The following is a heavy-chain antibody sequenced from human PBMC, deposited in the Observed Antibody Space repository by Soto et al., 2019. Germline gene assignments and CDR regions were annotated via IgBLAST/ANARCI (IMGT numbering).Heavy chain of an antibody. CDR3: AKGRLAVAAPYTWFDP. CDR2: ITGGADNT. CDR1: GVKYSSHA. D-gene: IGHD6-19*01. V-gene: IGHV3-23*01. J-gene: IGHJ5*02. Sequence: AGVFNRLSYVASGVKYSSHAMSWVRQAPGKGLEWVSTITGGADNTHYADSVKGRFTISRDNSRNTLSLQMNSLRVEDTAVYHCAKGRLAVAAPYTWFDPRGLGTLVTVSS.